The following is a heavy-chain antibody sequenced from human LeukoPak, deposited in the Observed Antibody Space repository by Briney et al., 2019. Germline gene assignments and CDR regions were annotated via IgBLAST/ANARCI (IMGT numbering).Heavy chain of an antibody. D-gene: IGHD2-21*02. J-gene: IGHJ4*02. CDR2: IYSGGST. V-gene: IGHV3-66*04. Sequence: GGSLRLSCAASGFTVSSNQLSWVRQAPGKGLEWVSVIYSGGSTYYADSVKGRFTISRDNSKNTLYLQMNSLRAEDTAVYYCSRPAHCGGDCNSEDADYWGQGTLVTVSS. CDR1: GFTVSSNQ. CDR3: SRPAHCGGDCNSEDADY.